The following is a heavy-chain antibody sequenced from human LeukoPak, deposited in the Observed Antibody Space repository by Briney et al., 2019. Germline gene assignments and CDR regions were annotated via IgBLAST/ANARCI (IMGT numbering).Heavy chain of an antibody. V-gene: IGHV1-2*02. CDR2: INPNSGGT. CDR3: ASLVGATNPDFDY. D-gene: IGHD1-26*01. Sequence: ASVKVSCKASGYTFTGYYMHWVRQAPGQGLEWMGWINPNSGGTNYAQKFQGRVTMTRGTSISTAYMEQSRLRSDDTAVYYCASLVGATNPDFDYWGQGTLVTVSS. J-gene: IGHJ4*02. CDR1: GYTFTGYY.